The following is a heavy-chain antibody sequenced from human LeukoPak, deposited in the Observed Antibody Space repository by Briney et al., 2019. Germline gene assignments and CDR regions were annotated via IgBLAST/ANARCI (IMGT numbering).Heavy chain of an antibody. J-gene: IGHJ4*02. CDR2: INHSGST. D-gene: IGHD2-2*01. CDR1: GGSFRGYY. Sequence: SETLSLTCGVYGGSFRGYYGSWIRQPPGKGLEWIGEINHSGSTSYNPSLKSRVTISVDTSNNQFSLKLSSVTAADTAVYYCARTNVAPAAIVPYYFDYWGQGTLVTVSS. V-gene: IGHV4-34*01. CDR3: ARTNVAPAAIVPYYFDY.